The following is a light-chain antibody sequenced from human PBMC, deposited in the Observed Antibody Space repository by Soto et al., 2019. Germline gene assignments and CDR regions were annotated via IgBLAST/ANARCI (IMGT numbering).Light chain of an antibody. CDR2: AAS. CDR1: QGISSY. V-gene: IGKV1-8*01. CDR3: QQSYSVPPT. J-gene: IGKJ1*01. Sequence: LITQSPSSFSASPGDRVTITCRASQGISSYLAWYQQKPGKAPKLLIYAASTLQSGVPSRFSGSGSGTDFTLTISSLQAEDFATYYCQQSYSVPPTFGQGTKVDIK.